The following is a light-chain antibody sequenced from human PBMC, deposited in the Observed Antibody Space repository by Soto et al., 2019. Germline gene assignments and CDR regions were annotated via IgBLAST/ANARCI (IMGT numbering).Light chain of an antibody. CDR1: SSDIGGYNY. CDR2: DVS. CDR3: SSYTSSKTLV. J-gene: IGLJ2*01. Sequence: QSALTQPASVSRSPGQSITISCTGTSSDIGGYNYVSWYQQHPGKAPKLIIYDVSNRPSGVSNRFSGSKSGNTASLAISGLQAEDEADYYCSSYTSSKTLVFGGGTKVTVL. V-gene: IGLV2-14*03.